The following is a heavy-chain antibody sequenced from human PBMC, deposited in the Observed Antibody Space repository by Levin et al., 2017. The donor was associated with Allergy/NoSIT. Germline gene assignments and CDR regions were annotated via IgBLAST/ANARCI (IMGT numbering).Heavy chain of an antibody. D-gene: IGHD6-13*01. J-gene: IGHJ4*02. V-gene: IGHV3-33*01. CDR2: ISYDGSNK. Sequence: GESLKISCAASGFTFSTYGVHWVRQPPGKGLEWVAGISYDGSNKYYADSVKGRFSISRDNSKNTLYLQMTSLGADDTAVFYCAREPRGASSWHRFDHWGQGALVTVSS. CDR3: AREPRGASSWHRFDH. CDR1: GFTFSTYG.